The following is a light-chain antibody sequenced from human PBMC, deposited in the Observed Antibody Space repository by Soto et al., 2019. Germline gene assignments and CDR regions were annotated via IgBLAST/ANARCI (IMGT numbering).Light chain of an antibody. Sequence: ETVLTQAPATLSLSPGQRATFSGRASQSVGSNLAWYQQKPGQAPTLLIYDPYNRATGIAARFTGSGSATAFTLTISSLEPEDFALYFCPQCTDWPLTFGGGTKLEI. V-gene: IGKV3-11*01. CDR1: QSVGSN. CDR3: PQCTDWPLT. CDR2: DPY. J-gene: IGKJ4*01.